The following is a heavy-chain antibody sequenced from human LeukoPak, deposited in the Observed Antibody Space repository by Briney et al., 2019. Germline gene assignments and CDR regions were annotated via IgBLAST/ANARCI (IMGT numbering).Heavy chain of an antibody. D-gene: IGHD1-14*01. V-gene: IGHV1-2*02. CDR2: INPHSGVT. Sequence: ASVKVSCKASGFTFTDYYTHWVRLAPGQGLEWMGYINPHSGVTSFPQKFRGRVTLTTDTSISAAYMELSSLISDDTAMYYCVREGITKAFDLWGQGALVTVSS. CDR3: VREGITKAFDL. CDR1: GFTFTDYY. J-gene: IGHJ4*02.